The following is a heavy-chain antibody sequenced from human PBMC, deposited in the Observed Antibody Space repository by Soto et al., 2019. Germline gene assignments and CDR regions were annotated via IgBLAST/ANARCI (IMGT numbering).Heavy chain of an antibody. D-gene: IGHD6-13*01. CDR3: ARALGGYSSSWPKWFDP. J-gene: IGHJ5*02. CDR1: GGSISSYY. V-gene: IGHV4-59*01. CDR2: IYYSGST. Sequence: SETLSLTCTVSGGSISSYYWSWIRQPPGKGLEWIGYIYYSGSTNYNPSLESRVTISVDTSKNQFSLKLSSVTAADTAVYYCARALGGYSSSWPKWFDPWGQGTLVTVSS.